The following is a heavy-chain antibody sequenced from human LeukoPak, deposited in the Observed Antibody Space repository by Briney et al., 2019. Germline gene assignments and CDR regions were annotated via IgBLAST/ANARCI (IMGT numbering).Heavy chain of an antibody. V-gene: IGHV3-7*01. CDR2: IKQDGSEK. D-gene: IGHD3-3*01. Sequence: GGSLRLSCAASGFTVSSNYMSWVRQAPGKGLEWVANIKQDGSEKYYVDSVKGRFTISRDNAKNSLYLQMNSLRAEDTAVYYCARGDDFWSGTFDYWGQGTLVTVSS. J-gene: IGHJ4*02. CDR1: GFTVSSNY. CDR3: ARGDDFWSGTFDY.